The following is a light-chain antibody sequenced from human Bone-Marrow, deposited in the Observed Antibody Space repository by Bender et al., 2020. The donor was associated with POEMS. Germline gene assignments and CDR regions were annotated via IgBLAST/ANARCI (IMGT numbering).Light chain of an antibody. CDR1: TFGRER. CDR2: DDS. J-gene: IGLJ3*02. V-gene: IGLV3-21*02. Sequence: SYVLTQPPSVSVAPGQTASLTCGRDTFGRERVHWYQHKPGQAPVLVVYDDSRRPSGIPERFSGSNSGHTATLTINRVEAGDEAAYYCQVWENSRDGPVFGGGTKLTVL. CDR3: QVWENSRDGPV.